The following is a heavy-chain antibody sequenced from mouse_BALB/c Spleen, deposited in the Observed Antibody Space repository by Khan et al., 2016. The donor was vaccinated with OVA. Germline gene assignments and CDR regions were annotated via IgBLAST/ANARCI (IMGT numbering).Heavy chain of an antibody. V-gene: IGHV3-6*02. Sequence: EVQLQESGPGLVKPSQSLSLTCSVTGYSITSGYFWNWIRQFPGNNLEWMGYIRYDGNSNYNPSLKNRISLTRDTSTNQFFLKLNSVTPEDTAYYYCARGGSSAPAWFTYWGQGTLVTVSA. CDR3: ARGGSSAPAWFTY. CDR1: GYSITSGYF. D-gene: IGHD6-1*01. J-gene: IGHJ3*01. CDR2: IRYDGNS.